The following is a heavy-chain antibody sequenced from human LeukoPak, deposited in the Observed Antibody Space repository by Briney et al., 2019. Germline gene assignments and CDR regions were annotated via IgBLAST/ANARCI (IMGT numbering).Heavy chain of an antibody. J-gene: IGHJ4*02. CDR1: GFTFDDYA. D-gene: IGHD2-2*02. Sequence: GGSLRLSCAASGFTFDDYAMHWVRQAPGKGLEWVSLISWDGGSTYCADSVKGRFTISRDNSKNSLYLQMNSLRAEDTALYYCAKDSRGVVPAAIDYWGQGTLVTVSS. V-gene: IGHV3-43D*04. CDR2: ISWDGGST. CDR3: AKDSRGVVPAAIDY.